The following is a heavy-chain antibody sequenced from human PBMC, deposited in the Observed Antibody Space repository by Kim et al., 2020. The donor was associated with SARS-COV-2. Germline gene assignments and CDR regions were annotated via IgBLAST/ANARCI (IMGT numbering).Heavy chain of an antibody. D-gene: IGHD3-9*01. Sequence: SETLSLTCAVSGGSISSSNWWSWVRQPPGKGLEWIGEIYHSGSTNYNPSLKSRVTISVDKSKNQFSLKLSSVTAADTAVYYCARDGEFDDILTGYSSQDVWGQGTTVTVSS. CDR3: ARDGEFDDILTGYSSQDV. CDR2: IYHSGST. J-gene: IGHJ6*02. V-gene: IGHV4-4*02. CDR1: GGSISSSNW.